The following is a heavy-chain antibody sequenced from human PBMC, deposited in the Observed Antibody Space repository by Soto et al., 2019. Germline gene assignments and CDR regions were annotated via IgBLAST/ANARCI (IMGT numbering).Heavy chain of an antibody. V-gene: IGHV4-59*01. CDR1: GGSISGSY. Sequence: ETLSLTCRGSGGSISGSYWSWIRQSPGKGLEWLGYVYYTGSTNYSPSLRSRVSISVDTSKNEFSLRLSSVTAADTAVYFCARSVAVPGAHIDYWGQGTQVTVYS. J-gene: IGHJ4*02. D-gene: IGHD6-19*01. CDR2: VYYTGST. CDR3: ARSVAVPGAHIDY.